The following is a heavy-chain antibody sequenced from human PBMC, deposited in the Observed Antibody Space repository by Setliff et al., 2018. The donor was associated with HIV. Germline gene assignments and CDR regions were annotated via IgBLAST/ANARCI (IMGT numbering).Heavy chain of an antibody. J-gene: IGHJ4*02. CDR1: GFTFSSYA. CDR3: ARATSGIAPY. Sequence: PGGSLRLSCAASGFTFSSYAMSWVRQAPGKGLEWVSGISSSGSTIYYADSVKGRFTISRDNAKNSLYLQMNSLRAEDTAVYYCARATSGIAPYWGQGTLVTVSS. D-gene: IGHD6-13*01. V-gene: IGHV3-48*04. CDR2: ISSSGSTI.